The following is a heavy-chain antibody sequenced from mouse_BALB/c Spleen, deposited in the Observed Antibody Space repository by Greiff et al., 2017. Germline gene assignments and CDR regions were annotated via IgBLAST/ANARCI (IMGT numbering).Heavy chain of an antibody. CDR1: GFTFSSYA. CDR2: ISSGGST. V-gene: IGHV5-6-5*01. Sequence: EVKLQESGGGLVKPGGSLKLSCAASGFTFSSYAMSWVRQTPEKRLEWVASISSGGSTYYPDSVKGRFTISRDNARNILYLQMSSLRSEDTAMYYCARVSTMITTRYWYFDVWGAGTTVTVSS. D-gene: IGHD2-4*01. J-gene: IGHJ1*01. CDR3: ARVSTMITTRYWYFDV.